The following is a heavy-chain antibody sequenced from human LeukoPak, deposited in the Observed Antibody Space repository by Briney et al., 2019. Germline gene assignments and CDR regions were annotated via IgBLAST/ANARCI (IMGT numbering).Heavy chain of an antibody. Sequence: SETLSLTCPVSGGSISSSSYYWGRIRQPPGKGLERIGSIYYSGSTYYHPSLESLVTVSVDTSRYKFSIKLSSVTAADTAVYYCARERSSSWYGYLYFDRWGGGSMVGV. CDR2: IYYSGST. D-gene: IGHD6-13*01. CDR1: GGSISSSSYY. CDR3: ARERSSSWYGYLYFDR. V-gene: IGHV4-39*07. J-gene: IGHJ2*01.